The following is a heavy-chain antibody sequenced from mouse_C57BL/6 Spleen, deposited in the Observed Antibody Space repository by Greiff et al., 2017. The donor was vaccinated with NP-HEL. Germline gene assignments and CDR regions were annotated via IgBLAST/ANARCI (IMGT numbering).Heavy chain of an antibody. D-gene: IGHD2-12*01. Sequence: VKLVESGPELVKPGASVKISCKASGYAFSSSWMNWVKQRPGKGLEWIGRIYPGDGDTNYNGKFKGKATLTADKSSSTAYMQLSSLTSEDSAVYFCARNPYTTGYFDVWGTGTTVTVSS. CDR2: IYPGDGDT. CDR1: GYAFSSSW. V-gene: IGHV1-82*01. J-gene: IGHJ1*03. CDR3: ARNPYTTGYFDV.